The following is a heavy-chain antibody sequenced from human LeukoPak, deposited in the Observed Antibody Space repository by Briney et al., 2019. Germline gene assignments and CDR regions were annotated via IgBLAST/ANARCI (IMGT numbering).Heavy chain of an antibody. V-gene: IGHV3-30*02. CDR1: GFTFSSYG. J-gene: IGHJ6*02. CDR2: IRYDGSNK. Sequence: GGSLRLSCAASGFTFSSYGMHWVRQAPGKGLEWVAFIRYDGSNKYYADSVKGRFTISRDNSKNTLYLQMNSLRAEDTAVYYCAKDRLQFGEGEYGMGVWGQGTTVTVSS. CDR3: AKDRLQFGEGEYGMGV. D-gene: IGHD3-10*01.